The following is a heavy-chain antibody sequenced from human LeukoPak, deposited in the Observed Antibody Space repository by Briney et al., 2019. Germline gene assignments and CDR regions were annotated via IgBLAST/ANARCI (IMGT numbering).Heavy chain of an antibody. D-gene: IGHD3-22*01. V-gene: IGHV3-21*01. CDR2: ISSSSSYI. CDR3: ARTYDSSGWGAYYYYYMDV. Sequence: GGSLRLSCAASGFTFSSYSMNWVRQAPGKGLEWVSSISSSSSYIYYADSVKGRFTISRDNAKNSLYLQMNSLRAEDTAVYYCARTYDSSGWGAYYYYYMDVWGKGTTVTVSS. J-gene: IGHJ6*03. CDR1: GFTFSSYS.